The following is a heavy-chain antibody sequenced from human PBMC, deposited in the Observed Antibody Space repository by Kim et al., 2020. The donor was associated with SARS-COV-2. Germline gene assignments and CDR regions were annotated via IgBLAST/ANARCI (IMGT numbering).Heavy chain of an antibody. J-gene: IGHJ4*02. CDR3: ARGKEYDGSPPW. D-gene: IGHD1-1*01. CDR2: INSAGAIT. Sequence: GGSLRLSCAASGVTFSIYEMFWVRQAAGKVLEWVAYINSAGAITHYADSVKGRFTISIDNAKNSLYLQMNSLRVEDTAVDYCARGKEYDGSPPWWGLGT. CDR1: GVTFSIYE. V-gene: IGHV3-48*03.